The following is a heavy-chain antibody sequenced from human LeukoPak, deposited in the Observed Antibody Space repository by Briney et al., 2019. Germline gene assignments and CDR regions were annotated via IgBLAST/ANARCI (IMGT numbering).Heavy chain of an antibody. CDR1: GVSISSDDYS. J-gene: IGHJ4*02. V-gene: IGHV4-30-4*08. Sequence: SETLSLTCTVSGVSISSDDYSWSWLRQPPGKGLEWIGHIFYSGSTYYNPSLRSRLTITVDTSKNQFPLKLSSVTAADTAVYYCARDFAEGDYGKFDYWGQGTLVTVSS. D-gene: IGHD4/OR15-4a*01. CDR3: ARDFAEGDYGKFDY. CDR2: IFYSGST.